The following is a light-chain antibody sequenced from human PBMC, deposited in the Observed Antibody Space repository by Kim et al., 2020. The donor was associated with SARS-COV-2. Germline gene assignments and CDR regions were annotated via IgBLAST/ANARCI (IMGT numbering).Light chain of an antibody. Sequence: RVTLSCTGSSSNIGAGYGVHWYQQLPGTAPNLLIYDDHNRPSGVPDRFSGSRSGTSASLAITGLQATDEADYYCQSYDSSLTGSVFGGGTQLTVL. V-gene: IGLV1-40*01. CDR3: QSYDSSLTGSV. J-gene: IGLJ2*01. CDR1: SSNIGAGYG. CDR2: DDH.